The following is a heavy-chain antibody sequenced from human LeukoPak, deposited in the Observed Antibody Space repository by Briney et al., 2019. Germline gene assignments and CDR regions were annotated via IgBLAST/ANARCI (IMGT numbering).Heavy chain of an antibody. CDR2: INPNSGAT. CDR1: GYTFSGYS. Sequence: ASVKVSCKASGYTFSGYSMHWLRQAPGQGLEWMGRINPNSGATYYAQKFQGRVTMTSDTSITTAYMELSSLTSDDTATYYCARDASNWSAFDCWGQGTLVIVSS. CDR3: ARDASNWSAFDC. V-gene: IGHV1-2*06. J-gene: IGHJ5*01. D-gene: IGHD1-20*01.